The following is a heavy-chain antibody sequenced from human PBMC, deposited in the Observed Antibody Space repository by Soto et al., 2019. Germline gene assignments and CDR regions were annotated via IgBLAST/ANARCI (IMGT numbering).Heavy chain of an antibody. CDR1: GFTFSSYA. J-gene: IGHJ4*02. D-gene: IGHD3-3*02. Sequence: QVQLVESGGGVVQPGRSLRLSCAASGFTFSSYAMHWVRQAPGKGLEWVAVISYDGSNKYYADSVKGRFTISRDNSKNTLYLQMNRLRAEDTDVYYCARAFLEWLLGDYWGQVTLVTVSS. CDR2: ISYDGSNK. V-gene: IGHV3-30-3*01. CDR3: ARAFLEWLLGDY.